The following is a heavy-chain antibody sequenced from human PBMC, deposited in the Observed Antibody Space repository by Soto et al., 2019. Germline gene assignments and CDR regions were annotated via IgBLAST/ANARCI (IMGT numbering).Heavy chain of an antibody. CDR3: ARDQGYCGGDCYSPNWFDP. V-gene: IGHV4-31*03. J-gene: IGHJ5*02. CDR1: VGSISSGGYY. D-gene: IGHD2-21*02. CDR2: IYYSGST. Sequence: QVQLQESGPGLVKPSQTLSLTCTVSVGSISSGGYYWSWIRQHPGKGLEWIGYIYYSGSTYYNPSLKSRVTISVDTSKNQFSLKLSSVTAADTAVYYCARDQGYCGGDCYSPNWFDPWGQGTLVTVSS.